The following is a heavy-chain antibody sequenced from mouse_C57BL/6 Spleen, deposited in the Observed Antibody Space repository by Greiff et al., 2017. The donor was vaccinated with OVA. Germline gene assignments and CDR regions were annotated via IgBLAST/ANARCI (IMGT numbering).Heavy chain of an antibody. J-gene: IGHJ2*01. CDR3: ARWGYDGYPDY. V-gene: IGHV3-6*01. CDR1: GYSITSGYY. D-gene: IGHD2-3*01. Sequence: VQLKESGPGLVKPSQSLSLTCSVTGYSITSGYYWNWIRQFPGNKLEWMGYISYDGSNNYNPSLKNRISITRDTSKNQFFLKLNSVTTEDTATYYCARWGYDGYPDYWGQGTTLTVSS. CDR2: ISYDGSN.